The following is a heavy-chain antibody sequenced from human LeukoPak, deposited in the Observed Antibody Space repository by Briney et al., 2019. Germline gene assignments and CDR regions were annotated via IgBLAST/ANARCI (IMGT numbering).Heavy chain of an antibody. V-gene: IGHV3-21*01. Sequence: PGGSLRLSCAASGFTFSSYSMNWVRQAPGKGLEWVSSISSSSSYMYYADSVKGRFTISRDNAKNSLYLQMNSLRAEDTAVYYCARDQFANRGSGGPRDAFDIWGQGTMVTVSS. CDR3: ARDQFANRGSGGPRDAFDI. CDR1: GFTFSSYS. D-gene: IGHD2-15*01. J-gene: IGHJ3*02. CDR2: ISSSSSYM.